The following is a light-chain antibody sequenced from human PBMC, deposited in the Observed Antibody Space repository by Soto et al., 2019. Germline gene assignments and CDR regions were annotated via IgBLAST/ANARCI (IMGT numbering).Light chain of an antibody. J-gene: IGKJ1*01. CDR2: GAS. CDR1: QSISTN. CDR3: QQYNSWPWT. V-gene: IGKV3-15*01. Sequence: EIVITQSPATLSVSPGERATLSCRASQSISTNLAWYQQRPGQAPRLLFYGASTRATDIPARFSDSGSGTEFTLTISSLQSEDFAVYYCQQYNSWPWTFGQGTKVELK.